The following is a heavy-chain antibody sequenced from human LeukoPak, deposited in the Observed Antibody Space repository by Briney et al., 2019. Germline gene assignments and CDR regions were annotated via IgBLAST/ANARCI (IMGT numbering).Heavy chain of an antibody. V-gene: IGHV1-24*01. CDR3: ATEILTGYQGAFDI. CDR1: GYTLTELS. D-gene: IGHD3-9*01. Sequence: ASVKVSCKVSGYTLTELSMHWVRQAPGKGLEWMGGFDPEDGETIYAQRFQGRVTMTEDTSTDTAYMELSSLRSEDTAVYYCATEILTGYQGAFDIWGQGTMVTVSS. J-gene: IGHJ3*02. CDR2: FDPEDGET.